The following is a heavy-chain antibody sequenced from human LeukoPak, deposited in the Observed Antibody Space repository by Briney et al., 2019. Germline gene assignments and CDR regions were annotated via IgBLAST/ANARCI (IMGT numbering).Heavy chain of an antibody. CDR1: GLTFSDYY. CDR3: AREVPGEWGAFDI. J-gene: IGHJ3*02. Sequence: GGSLRLFYAASGLTFSDYYTSWIRHAPGKGLEWVSYIPSRGSNIYCAVSVKGRFNIYRDNPKHSLHLQVKTQNAVDTHVYYCAREVPGEWGAFDIWGQGTMVTVSS. V-gene: IGHV3-11*01. CDR2: IPSRGSNI. D-gene: IGHD3-10*01.